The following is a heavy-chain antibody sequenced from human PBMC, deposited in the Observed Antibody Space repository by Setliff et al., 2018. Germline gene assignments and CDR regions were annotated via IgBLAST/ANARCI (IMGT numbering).Heavy chain of an antibody. CDR3: ATRLGDF. CDR2: IKSKADGGTA. Sequence: GSLRLSCAASGFTFSDAWMNWVRQAPGKGLEWVGRIKSKADGGTADFAAPVKGRFTISRDDSKNTMSLQMNSLKTEDTAVYFCATRLGDFWGQGTTVTVSS. J-gene: IGHJ6*02. CDR1: GFTFSDAW. V-gene: IGHV3-15*01.